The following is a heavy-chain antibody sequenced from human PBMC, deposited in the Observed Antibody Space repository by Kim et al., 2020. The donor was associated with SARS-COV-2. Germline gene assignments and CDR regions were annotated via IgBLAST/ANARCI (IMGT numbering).Heavy chain of an antibody. D-gene: IGHD3-22*01. Sequence: ASVKVSCKASGYTFTSYYMHWARQAPGQGLEWMGIINPSGGSTSYAQKFQGRVTMTRDTSTSTVYMELSSLRSEDTAVYYCARELRRGYYDSSGFDYWGQGTLVTVSS. J-gene: IGHJ4*02. CDR2: INPSGGST. CDR3: ARELRRGYYDSSGFDY. CDR1: GYTFTSYY. V-gene: IGHV1-46*01.